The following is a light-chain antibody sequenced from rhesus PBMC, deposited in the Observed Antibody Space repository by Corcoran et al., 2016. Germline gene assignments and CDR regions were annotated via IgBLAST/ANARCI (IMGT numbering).Light chain of an antibody. CDR1: QSVGSS. V-gene: IGKV3-53*01. CDR2: DSS. CDR3: QKYRTSPWT. J-gene: IGKJ1*01. Sequence: QVILTQSPATLSLSPGERATLSCRASQSVGSSLASYQKKPGQAPRLLNYDSSNMATGIPDRFSGSGSGTDFSLTISSLQPEDFVVYYCQKYRTSPWTFGQGTKVEIK.